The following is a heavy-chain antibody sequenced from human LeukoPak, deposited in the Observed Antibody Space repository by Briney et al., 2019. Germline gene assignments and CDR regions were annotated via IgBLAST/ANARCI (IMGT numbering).Heavy chain of an antibody. CDR2: IIPIFGTA. V-gene: IGHV1-69*13. CDR1: GGTFSSYA. J-gene: IGHJ6*03. CDR3: ARTGSSSWYDHHYYYMDV. D-gene: IGHD6-13*01. Sequence: SVKVSCKASGGTFSSYAISWVRQAPGQGLEWMGGIIPIFGTANYAQKFQGRVTITADESTSTAYMELSSLRSEDTAVYYCARTGSSSWYDHHYYYMDVWGKGTTVTVSS.